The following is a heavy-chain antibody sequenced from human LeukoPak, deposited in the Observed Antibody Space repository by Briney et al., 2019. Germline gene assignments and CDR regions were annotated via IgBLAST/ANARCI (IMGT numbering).Heavy chain of an antibody. V-gene: IGHV3-23*01. D-gene: IGHD6-19*01. CDR2: ISGSGESS. Sequence: GGSLRLSCAASGFTFGSYALTWVRQAPREGLEWISAISGSGESSYYGDSVRGRFTISRDNSKNTLYLQMNSLRAEDTAVYYCAKCRSLAVAAHNYWGQESLVTVSS. J-gene: IGHJ4*02. CDR3: AKCRSLAVAAHNY. CDR1: GFTFGSYA.